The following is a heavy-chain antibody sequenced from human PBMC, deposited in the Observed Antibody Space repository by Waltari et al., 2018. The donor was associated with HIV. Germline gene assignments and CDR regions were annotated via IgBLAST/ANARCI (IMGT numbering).Heavy chain of an antibody. V-gene: IGHV1-3*01. CDR3: AREYDFWSGGYHYYGMDV. CDR1: GYTLLSYA. Sequence: QVQLVQSGAVVKKPGASVHISCEPSGYTLLSYALHWVRQAPGQRPEWMGWINVGNYNTKYSQKFQDRVTITGDTSASTGYLDLSSLTSEDTAVYFCAREYDFWSGGYHYYGMDVWGQGTTVTVSS. J-gene: IGHJ6*02. CDR2: INVGNYNT. D-gene: IGHD3-3*01.